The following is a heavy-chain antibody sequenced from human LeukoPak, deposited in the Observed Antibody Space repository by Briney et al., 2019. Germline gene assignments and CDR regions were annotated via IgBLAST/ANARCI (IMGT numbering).Heavy chain of an antibody. J-gene: IGHJ4*02. Sequence: GGSLRLSCAASGFTFSDYYMSWIRQAPGKGLEWVAYISSSGSTIYYADSVKGRFIISRDNAKNSLYLQMNSLRAEDTAVYYCARDVGIAAVAYWGQGTLVTVSS. CDR1: GFTFSDYY. D-gene: IGHD6-13*01. CDR3: ARDVGIAAVAY. V-gene: IGHV3-11*04. CDR2: ISSSGSTI.